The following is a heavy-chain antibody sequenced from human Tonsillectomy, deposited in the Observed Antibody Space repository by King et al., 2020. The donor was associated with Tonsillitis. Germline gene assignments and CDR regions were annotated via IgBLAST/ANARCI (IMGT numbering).Heavy chain of an antibody. CDR1: GGSFSGYY. V-gene: IGHV4-34*01. CDR3: ARASLQGSGSFY. J-gene: IGHJ4*02. Sequence: VQLQQWGAGLLKPSETLSLTCAVYGGSFSGYYWSWIRQPPWKGLEWIGEINHSGSTNYNPSLKSRVTISVDTSKNQFSLKLSSVIAADTAVYYCARASLQGSGSFYWGQGTLVTVSS. D-gene: IGHD3-10*01. CDR2: INHSGST.